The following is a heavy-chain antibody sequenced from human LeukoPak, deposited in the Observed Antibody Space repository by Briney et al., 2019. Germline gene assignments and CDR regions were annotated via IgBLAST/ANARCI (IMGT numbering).Heavy chain of an antibody. CDR3: ARGPESHSSGYYYALFDY. J-gene: IGHJ4*02. Sequence: ASVKVSCKASGYTFTSYDISWVRQAPGQGLEWMGWISAYNGNTNYAQKLQGRVTMTTDTSTSTAYMELRSLRSDDTAVYYCARGPESHSSGYYYALFDYWGQGTLVTVSS. CDR2: ISAYNGNT. V-gene: IGHV1-18*01. D-gene: IGHD3-22*01. CDR1: GYTFTSYD.